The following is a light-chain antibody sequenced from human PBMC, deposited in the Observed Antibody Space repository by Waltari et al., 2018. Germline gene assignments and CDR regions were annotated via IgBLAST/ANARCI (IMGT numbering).Light chain of an antibody. J-gene: IGLJ3*02. CDR3: AAWDASLKGWV. Sequence: QSVTTQPPTLSGTPGQRVTISCSGNNSNLGRNTVDWYQVLPGTAPNLLIHGNDQWPSGVPDRFFGSKFGASGSLAISGLQPEDESEYSFAAWDASLKGWVFGGGTRLTVL. V-gene: IGLV1-44*01. CDR2: GND. CDR1: NSNLGRNT.